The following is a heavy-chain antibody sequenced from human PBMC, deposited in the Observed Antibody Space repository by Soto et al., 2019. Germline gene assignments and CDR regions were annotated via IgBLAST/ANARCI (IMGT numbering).Heavy chain of an antibody. J-gene: IGHJ4*02. CDR2: IYHTGST. CDR1: GGSISTVGHY. Sequence: SETLSLTCSVSGGSISTVGHYWTWIRQPPGKGLEWIGSIYHTGSTYYSKSLRSRLTMSVDTSKSQFSLRLSSVTAADTAVYYCARVYYYDSRRTLDYWGQGTLVTVSS. D-gene: IGHD3-22*01. V-gene: IGHV4-31*03. CDR3: ARVYYYDSRRTLDY.